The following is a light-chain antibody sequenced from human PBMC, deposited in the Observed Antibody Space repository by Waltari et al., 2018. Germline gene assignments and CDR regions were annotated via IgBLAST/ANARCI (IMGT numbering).Light chain of an antibody. Sequence: DIVLTQSPASLAVSPGQRATISCRSSESVSFFGINFIHWYQKKPGQPPSLLIYQPSERDTGVPARFSGSGSGTDFTLTINPVEIDDAADYYCLQSRSPPWAFGQGTKVEIK. CDR1: ESVSFFGINF. J-gene: IGKJ1*01. CDR2: QPS. CDR3: LQSRSPPWA. V-gene: IGKV4-1*01.